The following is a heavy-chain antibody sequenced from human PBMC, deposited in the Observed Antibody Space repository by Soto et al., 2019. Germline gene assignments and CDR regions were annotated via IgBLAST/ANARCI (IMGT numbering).Heavy chain of an antibody. J-gene: IGHJ6*02. V-gene: IGHV5-51*01. D-gene: IGHD1-26*01. CDR3: ARQSIVGALLYYYGMDV. Sequence: GESLNSSCKVSGYSFTSYWIGWVLQMPGKGLEWMGIIYPGDSDTRYSPSFQGQGTISADKSISTAYLQWSSLKATDTAIYYCARQSIVGALLYYYGMDVWGQGTTVTVSS. CDR2: IYPGDSDT. CDR1: GYSFTSYW.